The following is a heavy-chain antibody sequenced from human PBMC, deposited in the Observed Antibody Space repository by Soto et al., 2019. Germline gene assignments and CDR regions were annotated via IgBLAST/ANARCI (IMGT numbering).Heavy chain of an antibody. CDR1: GFTFETSS. V-gene: IGHV3-21*06. CDR3: ARDLGGGAHYGMDV. CDR2: ISATSLYI. J-gene: IGHJ6*02. Sequence: EVKLVQSGGGLVKPGGSLRLSCAASGFTFETSSINCLRQTPGKGLEWVASISATSLYIYYADSVRGRFTISRENAKNTLFLKRAGLTAEDPAIYFLARDLGGGAHYGMDVWGQGTTVTVSS. D-gene: IGHD3-16*01.